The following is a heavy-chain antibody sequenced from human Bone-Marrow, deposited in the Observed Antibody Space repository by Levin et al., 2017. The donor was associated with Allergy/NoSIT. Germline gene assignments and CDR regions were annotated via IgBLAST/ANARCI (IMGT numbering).Heavy chain of an antibody. CDR2: ITSKTRSFSA. J-gene: IGHJ4*02. CDR3: ADLGRDYIV. V-gene: IGHV3-72*01. CDR1: GFSFSDHY. D-gene: IGHD3-16*01. Sequence: GGSLRLSCAASGFSFSDHYMDWVRQAPGKGLEWVGRITSKTRSFSAEYAASLKGRFTISRDDSLNSVYLQMSSLKTEDTAVYSCADLGRDYIVWGQGTLVTVSS.